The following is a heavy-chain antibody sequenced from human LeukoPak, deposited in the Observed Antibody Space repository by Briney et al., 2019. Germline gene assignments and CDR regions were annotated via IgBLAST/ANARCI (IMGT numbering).Heavy chain of an antibody. J-gene: IGHJ4*02. CDR3: ARGDCRSTSGYAGFDY. CDR2: INHSGST. Sequence: SETMSLTCAVYGGSFSGYYLSWIRQPPGKGLEWIGEINHSGSTHYNPSLKSLVTISVDTSKNQFSLKLSAVTAADTAVYYCARGDCRSTSGYAGFDYWGQGTLVTGSS. V-gene: IGHV4-34*01. CDR1: GGSFSGYY. D-gene: IGHD2-2*01.